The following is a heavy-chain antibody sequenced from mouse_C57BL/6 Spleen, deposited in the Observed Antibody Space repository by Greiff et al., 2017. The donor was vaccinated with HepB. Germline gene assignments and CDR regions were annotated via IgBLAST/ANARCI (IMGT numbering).Heavy chain of an antibody. CDR2: INPNNGGT. D-gene: IGHD1-1*01. Sequence: EVQLQQSGPELVKPGASVKIPCKASGYTFTDYNMDWVKQGHGKSLEWIGDINPNNGGTIYNQKFKGKATLTVDKSSSTAYMELRSLTSEDTAVYYCARRLYYYGSPYYAMDYWGQGTSVTVSS. V-gene: IGHV1-18*01. CDR3: ARRLYYYGSPYYAMDY. J-gene: IGHJ4*01. CDR1: GYTFTDYN.